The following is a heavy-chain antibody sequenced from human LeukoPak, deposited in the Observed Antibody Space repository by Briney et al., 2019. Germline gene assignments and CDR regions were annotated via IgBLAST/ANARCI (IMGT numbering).Heavy chain of an antibody. CDR2: IYYSGST. J-gene: IGHJ6*03. CDR1: GYSISSGYY. CDR3: ARECSSSWYDIYYYYYMDV. Sequence: SETLSLTCTVSGYSISSGYYWGWIRQPPGKGLEWIGSIYYSGSTYYNPSLKSRVTISVDTSKNQFSLKLSSVTAADTAVYYCARECSSSWYDIYYYYYMDVWGKGTTVTVSS. D-gene: IGHD6-13*01. V-gene: IGHV4-38-2*02.